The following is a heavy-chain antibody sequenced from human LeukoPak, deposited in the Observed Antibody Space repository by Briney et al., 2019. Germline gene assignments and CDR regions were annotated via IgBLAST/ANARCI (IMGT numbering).Heavy chain of an antibody. D-gene: IGHD2-15*01. CDR3: ARANCSGGSCFDY. V-gene: IGHV3-21*01. CDR2: ISSSSSYI. Sequence: GSLRLSCAASGFTFSSYSMNWVRQALGKGREWVSSISSSSSYIYYADSVKGRFTISRDNAKNSLYLQMNSLRAEDTAVYYCARANCSGGSCFDYWGQGTLVTVSS. J-gene: IGHJ4*02. CDR1: GFTFSSYS.